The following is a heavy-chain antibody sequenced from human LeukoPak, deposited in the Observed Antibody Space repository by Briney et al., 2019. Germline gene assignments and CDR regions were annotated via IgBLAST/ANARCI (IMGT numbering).Heavy chain of an antibody. J-gene: IGHJ5*02. Sequence: PSETPSLTCTVSGDSINTNNHWAWIRQPAGKGLEWIGRLRNSGSTNYNPSLQSRVTISVDTSKNQFSLKMTSATAADTAVYFCARDPLRSSFDPWGQGILVTVSS. CDR1: GDSINTNN. D-gene: IGHD6-13*01. CDR3: ARDPLRSSFDP. V-gene: IGHV4-4*07. CDR2: LRNSGST.